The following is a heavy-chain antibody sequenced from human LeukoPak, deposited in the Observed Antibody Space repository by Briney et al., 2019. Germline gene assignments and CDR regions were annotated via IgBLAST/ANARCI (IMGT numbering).Heavy chain of an antibody. CDR1: GVSISSYY. V-gene: IGHV4-59*12. CDR2: IYYSGST. D-gene: IGHD6-19*01. Sequence: SETLSLTCTVSGVSISSYYWSWIRQPPGKGLEWIGYIYYSGSTNYNPSLKSRVTMSVDTSKNQFSLKLSSVTAADTAVYYCALSSGWYSSRWGQGTLVTVSS. J-gene: IGHJ4*02. CDR3: ALSSGWYSSR.